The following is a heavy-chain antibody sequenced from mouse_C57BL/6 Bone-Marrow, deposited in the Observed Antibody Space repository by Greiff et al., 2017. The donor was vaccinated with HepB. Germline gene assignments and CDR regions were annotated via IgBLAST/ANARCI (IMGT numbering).Heavy chain of an antibody. J-gene: IGHJ4*01. CDR3: ARTGTRGDYYAMDY. D-gene: IGHD4-1*01. CDR1: GFTFSDYG. CDR2: ISSGSSTI. V-gene: IGHV5-17*01. Sequence: DVMLVESGGGLVKPGGSLKLSCAASGFTFSDYGMHWVRQAPEKGLEWVAYISSGSSTIYYADTVKGRFTISRDNAKNTLFLQMTSLRSEDTAMYYCARTGTRGDYYAMDYWGQGTSVTVSS.